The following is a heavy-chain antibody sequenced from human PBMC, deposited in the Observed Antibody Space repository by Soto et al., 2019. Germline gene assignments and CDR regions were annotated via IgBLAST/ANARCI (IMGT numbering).Heavy chain of an antibody. CDR3: ARAEEGYYYYGMDV. CDR2: IYHSGST. Sequence: PSETLSLTCTVSGGSISSSSYYWGWVRQPPGKGLEWIGEIYHSGSTNYNPSLKSRVTISVDKSKNQFSLKLSSVTAADTAVYYCARAEEGYYYYGMDVWGQGTTVTVSS. J-gene: IGHJ6*02. CDR1: GGSISSSSYY. V-gene: IGHV4-39*07.